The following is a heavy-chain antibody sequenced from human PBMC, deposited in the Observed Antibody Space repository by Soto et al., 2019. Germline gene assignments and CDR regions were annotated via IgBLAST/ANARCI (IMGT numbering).Heavy chain of an antibody. J-gene: IGHJ4*02. CDR2: IYYSGST. V-gene: IGHV4-31*03. D-gene: IGHD1-26*01. CDR1: GGSISSGGYY. CDR3: ARITGGVGATKVPLFDY. Sequence: SETLSLTCTVSGGSISSGGYYWSWIRQHPGKGLEWIGYIYYSGSTYYNPSLKNRVTISVDTSKNQFSLKLSSVTAADTAVYYCARITGGVGATKVPLFDYWGQGTLVTVSS.